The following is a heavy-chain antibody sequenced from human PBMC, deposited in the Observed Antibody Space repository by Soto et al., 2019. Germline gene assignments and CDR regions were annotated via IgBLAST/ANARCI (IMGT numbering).Heavy chain of an antibody. Sequence: SVTVSCKASGYTFTSYGISWVRQAPGQGLEWMGGIIPIFGTANYAQKFQGRVTITADESTSTAYMELSSLRSEDTAVYYCARALRSISYYDFWSGYYYYYGMDVWGQGTTVTVSS. CDR3: ARALRSISYYDFWSGYYYYYGMDV. D-gene: IGHD3-3*01. CDR1: GYTFTSYG. CDR2: IIPIFGTA. V-gene: IGHV1-69*13. J-gene: IGHJ6*02.